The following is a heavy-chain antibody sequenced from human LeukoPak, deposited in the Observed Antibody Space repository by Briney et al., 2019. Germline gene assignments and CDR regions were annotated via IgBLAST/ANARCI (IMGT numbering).Heavy chain of an antibody. CDR1: GGSFSSYY. J-gene: IGHJ3*02. D-gene: IGHD3-22*01. CDR2: INHSGST. Sequence: SETLSLTCAVYGGSFSSYYWSWIRQPPGKGLEWIGEINHSGSTNYNPSLKSRVTISVDTSKNQFSLKLSSVTAADTAVYYCARTGWAVVYAFDIWGQGTMVTVSS. CDR3: ARTGWAVVYAFDI. V-gene: IGHV4-34*01.